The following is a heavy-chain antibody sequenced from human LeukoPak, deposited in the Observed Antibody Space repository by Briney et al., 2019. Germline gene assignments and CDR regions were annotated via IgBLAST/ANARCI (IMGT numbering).Heavy chain of an antibody. CDR1: GGSISSYW. J-gene: IGHJ4*02. Sequence: PSETLSLTCTVSGGSISSYWWSWIRQSPGKGLEWIGYMYYSGSTNYNPSLKSRVTISIDTSNNQFALKMSSVTTADTAVYYCASSSSRYRSSGRYFDSWGQGTLVTVSS. D-gene: IGHD6-13*01. CDR3: ASSSSRYRSSGRYFDS. V-gene: IGHV4-59*01. CDR2: MYYSGST.